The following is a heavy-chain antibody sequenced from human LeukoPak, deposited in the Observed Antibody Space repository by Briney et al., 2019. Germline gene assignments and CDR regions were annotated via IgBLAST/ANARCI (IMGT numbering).Heavy chain of an antibody. D-gene: IGHD2-2*01. Sequence: GGSLRLSCAASGFTFSSYAMSWVRQAPGKGLELVSAISGSGGSTYYADSVKGRFTISRDNSKNTLYLQMNSLRAEDTAVYYCAKGGYCSSTSCYGRENWFDPWGQGTLVTVSS. J-gene: IGHJ5*02. CDR1: GFTFSSYA. V-gene: IGHV3-23*01. CDR2: ISGSGGST. CDR3: AKGGYCSSTSCYGRENWFDP.